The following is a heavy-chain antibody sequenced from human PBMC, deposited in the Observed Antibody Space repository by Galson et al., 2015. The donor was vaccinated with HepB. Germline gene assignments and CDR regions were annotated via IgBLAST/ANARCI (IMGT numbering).Heavy chain of an antibody. CDR1: GFTFSSYS. V-gene: IGHV3-21*01. D-gene: IGHD3-3*01. CDR3: ARDHTIFGVVRQNYYGMDV. Sequence: SLRLSCAASGFTFSSYSMNWVRQAPGKGLEWVSSISSSSSYIYYADSVKGRFTISRDNAKNSLYLQMNSLRAEDTAVYYCARDHTIFGVVRQNYYGMDVWGQGTTVTVSS. J-gene: IGHJ6*02. CDR2: ISSSSSYI.